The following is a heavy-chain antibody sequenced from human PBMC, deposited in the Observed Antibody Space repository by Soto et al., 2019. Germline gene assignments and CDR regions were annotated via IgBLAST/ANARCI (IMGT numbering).Heavy chain of an antibody. D-gene: IGHD3-10*01. Sequence: GASVKVSCKASGGTFSSYAISWVRQAPGQGLGWMGGIIPIFGTANYAQKFQGRVTITADESTSTAYMELSSLRSEDTAVYYCASRTHRGSGSLLDYYYYGMDVWGQGTTVTVSS. V-gene: IGHV1-69*13. J-gene: IGHJ6*02. CDR3: ASRTHRGSGSLLDYYYYGMDV. CDR2: IIPIFGTA. CDR1: GGTFSSYA.